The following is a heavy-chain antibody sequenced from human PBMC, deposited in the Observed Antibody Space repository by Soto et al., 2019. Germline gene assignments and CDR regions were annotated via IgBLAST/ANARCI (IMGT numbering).Heavy chain of an antibody. CDR2: INAGDGNT. CDR1: GYTFSSYA. CDR3: ARGIEYSRSSGDF. D-gene: IGHD6-6*01. Sequence: QVQLVQSGAEVKKPGASVKVSYKSSGYTFSSYAVHWVRQAPGQRLEWMGWINAGDGNTRYSQKFQGRVTLTRDTSASTAYMELSSLRSEDSAVYYCARGIEYSRSSGDFWGQGTLVTVSS. V-gene: IGHV1-3*01. J-gene: IGHJ4*02.